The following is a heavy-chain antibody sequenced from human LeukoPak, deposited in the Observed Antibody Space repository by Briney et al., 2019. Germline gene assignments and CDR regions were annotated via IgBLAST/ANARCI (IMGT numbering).Heavy chain of an antibody. CDR1: GFTFSSFP. J-gene: IGHJ6*03. V-gene: IGHV3-30*04. CDR3: ARVPATYYYYYMDL. CDR2: ISTDGSYK. Sequence: GGSLRLSCAVSGFTFSSFPFHWVRQAPGKGLEWVAAISTDGSYKYHGDSVKGRFTISRDNPMNTLYLQMNGLRVEDTAEYFCARVPATYYYYYMDLWGGGTTVTVSS.